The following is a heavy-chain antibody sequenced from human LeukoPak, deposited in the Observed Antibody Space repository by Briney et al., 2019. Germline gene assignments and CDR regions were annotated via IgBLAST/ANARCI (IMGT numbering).Heavy chain of an antibody. Sequence: SETLSLTCAVSGGSISSSNWWSWVRQPPGKGLEWIGEIYHSGSTNYNPSLKSRVTISVDKSKNQFSLKLSSVTAADTAVYYCAGAAWAYYDILTGYYTHPFDYWGQGTLVTVSS. D-gene: IGHD3-9*01. CDR3: AGAAWAYYDILTGYYTHPFDY. CDR1: GGSISSSNW. CDR2: IYHSGST. V-gene: IGHV4-4*02. J-gene: IGHJ4*02.